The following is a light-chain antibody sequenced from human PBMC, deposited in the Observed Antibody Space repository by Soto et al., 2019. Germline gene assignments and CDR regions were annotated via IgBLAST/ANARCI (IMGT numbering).Light chain of an antibody. Sequence: DIQLTQAPSFLSASVGDRVTITCRASQGIRSYLAWYQQKPGKAPKLLIYGASTLQSGVPSRFSGSGSGTEFTLTISSLQPEDFATYYCQRLNSYPIAFGQGTRLEIK. CDR1: QGIRSY. CDR3: QRLNSYPIA. V-gene: IGKV1-9*01. J-gene: IGKJ5*01. CDR2: GAS.